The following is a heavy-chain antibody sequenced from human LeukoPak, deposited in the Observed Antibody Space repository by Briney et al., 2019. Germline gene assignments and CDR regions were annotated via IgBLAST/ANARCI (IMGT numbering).Heavy chain of an antibody. D-gene: IGHD2-15*01. V-gene: IGHV3-30*03. CDR2: ISYDGSNK. CDR3: ARGSRFGIVVVVAAGGMDV. CDR1: GFTFSSYG. Sequence: PGRTLRLSCAASGFTFSSYGMHWVRQAPGRGREWVAVISYDGSNKYYADSVKGRFTISRDNSKNTLYLQMNSLRAEDTAVYSCARGSRFGIVVVVAAGGMDVWGQGTTVTVSS. J-gene: IGHJ6*02.